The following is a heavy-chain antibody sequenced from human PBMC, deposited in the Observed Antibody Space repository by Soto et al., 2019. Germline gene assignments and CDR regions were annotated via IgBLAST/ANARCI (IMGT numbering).Heavy chain of an antibody. Sequence: PGESLKISWKGSGYSFTSYWIGWVRQMPGKGLEWVGFIYPGDCDTRYSPFFQGQVTISADKSISTAYLQWIILKASDTAMYYCARRHSGYMEGYYYYGMDVWGQGTTVTVSS. D-gene: IGHD5-12*01. V-gene: IGHV5-51*01. CDR2: IYPGDCDT. CDR3: ARRHSGYMEGYYYYGMDV. J-gene: IGHJ6*02. CDR1: GYSFTSYW.